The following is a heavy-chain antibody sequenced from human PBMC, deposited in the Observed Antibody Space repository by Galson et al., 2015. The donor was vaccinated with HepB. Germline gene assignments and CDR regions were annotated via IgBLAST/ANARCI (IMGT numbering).Heavy chain of an antibody. CDR3: ARHDSSGYSIGDAFDI. Sequence: ETLSLTCTVSGGSISSSSYYWGWIRQPPGKGLEWIGSIYYSGSTYYNPSLKRRLTISVDTSKNQFSLKLSSVTAGDTAVYYCARHDSSGYSIGDAFDIWGQGTMVTVSS. J-gene: IGHJ3*02. D-gene: IGHD3-22*01. CDR2: IYYSGST. CDR1: GGSISSSSYY. V-gene: IGHV4-39*01.